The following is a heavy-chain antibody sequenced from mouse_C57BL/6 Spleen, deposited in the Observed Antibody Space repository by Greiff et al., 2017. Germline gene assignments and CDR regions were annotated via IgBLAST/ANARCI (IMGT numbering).Heavy chain of an antibody. V-gene: IGHV1-82*01. J-gene: IGHJ4*01. CDR1: GYAFSSSW. CDR2: IYPGDGDT. CDR3: ARRGGIYYCTYNYCGMDY. D-gene: IGHD2-1*01. Sequence: QVQLQQSGPELVKPGASVKISCKASGYAFSSSWMNWAKQRPGKGLEWIGRIYPGDGDTNYNGKFKGKATLTADKSSSTAYMQLSSLTSEDSAVYFCARRGGIYYCTYNYCGMDYWGQGTSVTVSS.